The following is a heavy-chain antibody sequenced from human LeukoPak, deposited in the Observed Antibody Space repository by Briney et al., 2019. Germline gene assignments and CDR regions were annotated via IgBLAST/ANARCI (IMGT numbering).Heavy chain of an antibody. CDR2: MIPIFGTA. J-gene: IGHJ4*02. Sequence: SVKVSCKASGGTFSSYAISWVRQAPGQGLEWMGRMIPIFGTANYAQKFQGRVTITTDESTSTAYMELSSLRSEDTAVYYCARHTYSYGYNLDYWGQGTLVTVSS. D-gene: IGHD5-18*01. CDR1: GGTFSSYA. CDR3: ARHTYSYGYNLDY. V-gene: IGHV1-69*05.